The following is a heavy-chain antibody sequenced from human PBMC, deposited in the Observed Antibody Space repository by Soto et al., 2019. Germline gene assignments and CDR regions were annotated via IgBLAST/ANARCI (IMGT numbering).Heavy chain of an antibody. J-gene: IGHJ4*02. CDR2: IYYTGNT. D-gene: IGHD6-19*01. CDR3: AGFRSDWFDC. Sequence: SETLSLTCTVSGGSINSYYWSWIRQPPGKGLEWIGYIYYTGNTKYNPSLNSRVTISIDTSKNQFSLKLRSATAADTAVYYCAGFRSDWFDCWGQGALVTVSS. CDR1: GGSINSYY. V-gene: IGHV4-59*08.